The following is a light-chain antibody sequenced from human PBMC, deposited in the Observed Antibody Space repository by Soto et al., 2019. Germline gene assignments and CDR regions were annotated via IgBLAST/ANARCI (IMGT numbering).Light chain of an antibody. V-gene: IGKV1-27*01. CDR1: QDIGIY. CDR2: SAS. Sequence: QMTQSPSSLSASVGDRVTITCRASQDIGIYLAWYQQRPGTVPKLLIYSASTLKSGFPSRFSGSGSGTDFTLTISSLQPEDVATYYCQRYNSVPVTFGQGTRLEIK. J-gene: IGKJ5*01. CDR3: QRYNSVPVT.